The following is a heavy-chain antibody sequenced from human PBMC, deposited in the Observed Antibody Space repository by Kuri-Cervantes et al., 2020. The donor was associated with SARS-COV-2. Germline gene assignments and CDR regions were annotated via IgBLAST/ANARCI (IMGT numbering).Heavy chain of an antibody. Sequence: SQTLSLTCAVYGGSFSGYYWSWIRQPPGKGLEWIGEINHSGSTHYNPSLKSRVTISVDTSKSQFSLKLSSVTAADTAVYYCAKSRGYSYGYQTRYYYYMDVWGKGTTVTVSS. CDR2: INHSGST. V-gene: IGHV4-34*01. CDR3: AKSRGYSYGYQTRYYYYMDV. CDR1: GGSFSGYY. D-gene: IGHD5-18*01. J-gene: IGHJ6*03.